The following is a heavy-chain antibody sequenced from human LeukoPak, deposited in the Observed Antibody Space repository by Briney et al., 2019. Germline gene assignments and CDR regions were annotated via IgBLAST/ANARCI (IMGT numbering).Heavy chain of an antibody. CDR3: AREGTTGRNLNWFDS. D-gene: IGHD1-1*01. CDR1: GGSISSYY. Sequence: SETLSLTCTVSGGSISSYYWSWIRQPPGKGLEWIGHIHNSGNTNYNPSLKSRVTLSVDTSKNQFSLNLSSVTAADTAAYYCAREGTTGRNLNWFDSWGQGTLVTVSS. CDR2: IHNSGNT. J-gene: IGHJ5*01. V-gene: IGHV4-59*01.